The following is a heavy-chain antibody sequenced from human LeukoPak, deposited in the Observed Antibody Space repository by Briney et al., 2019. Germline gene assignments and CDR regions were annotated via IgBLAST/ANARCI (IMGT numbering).Heavy chain of an antibody. CDR3: ARGGVEQWLAQGDYFDY. V-gene: IGHV1-46*01. J-gene: IGHJ4*02. CDR1: GYTFTSYY. D-gene: IGHD6-19*01. CDR2: INPSGGST. Sequence: ASVKVSCKASGYTFTSYYMHWVRQAPGQGLEWMGIINPSGGSTSYAQKFQGRVTMTRDTSTSTVYMELSSPRSEDTAVYYCARGGVEQWLAQGDYFDYWGQGTLVTVSS.